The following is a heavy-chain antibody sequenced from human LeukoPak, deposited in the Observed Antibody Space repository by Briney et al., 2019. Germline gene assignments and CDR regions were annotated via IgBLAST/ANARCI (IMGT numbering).Heavy chain of an antibody. Sequence: GGSLRLSCTSSGFIFSSHWMNWVRQAPGKGPEWVAYIKYDGSEQYYVDSVKGRFSISRDNTKNLLYLQMNSLRVEDTAVYYCARDYGWSFANWGQGTLVTVSS. CDR2: IKYDGSEQ. J-gene: IGHJ4*02. D-gene: IGHD3-10*01. CDR1: GFIFSSHW. CDR3: ARDYGWSFAN. V-gene: IGHV3-7*03.